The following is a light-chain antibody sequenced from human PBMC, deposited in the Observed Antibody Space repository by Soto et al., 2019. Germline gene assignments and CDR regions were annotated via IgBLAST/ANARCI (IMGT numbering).Light chain of an antibody. V-gene: IGKV1-33*01. CDR3: QQYHNFPIT. Sequence: DLQMTQSPSSLSAYVGDRVTITCQASQHINIYLNWYQHQPGKAPKLLIFDASNLATGVPSRFSGRGSGTDFTFTIISLHPEDFATDYCQQYHNFPITFDQGTRLEI. CDR1: QHINIY. J-gene: IGKJ5*01. CDR2: DAS.